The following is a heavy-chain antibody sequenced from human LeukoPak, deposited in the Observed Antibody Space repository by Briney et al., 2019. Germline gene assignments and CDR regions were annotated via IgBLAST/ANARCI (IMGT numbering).Heavy chain of an antibody. CDR3: ARDAQRGFDYSNSLEY. CDR1: GFTFNHNG. Sequence: GGTLRLSCAAAGFTFNHNGMHWVRQAPGKGLEWVAVIWSDGTNQYYACSVKGRFTISRDDSGNTVYLQMNSLRPEDTGVYYCARDAQRGFDYSNSLEYWGQGTPVTVST. V-gene: IGHV3-33*01. D-gene: IGHD4-11*01. CDR2: IWSDGTNQ. J-gene: IGHJ4*02.